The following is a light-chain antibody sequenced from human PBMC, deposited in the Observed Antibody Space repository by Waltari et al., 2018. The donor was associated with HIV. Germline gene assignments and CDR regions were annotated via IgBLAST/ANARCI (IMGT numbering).Light chain of an antibody. J-gene: IGKJ3*01. CDR1: QSVSIDS. Sequence: EIVLTQSPGTLSLCPGARATLSCRTSQSVSIDSLTWYQQKPGQAPRLLIYYASSRATGIPDRFTGSGSETDFTLTISRLEPEDFAVYYCQHYDDSPQKFTFGPGTKVDMK. V-gene: IGKV3-20*01. CDR3: QHYDDSPQKFT. CDR2: YAS.